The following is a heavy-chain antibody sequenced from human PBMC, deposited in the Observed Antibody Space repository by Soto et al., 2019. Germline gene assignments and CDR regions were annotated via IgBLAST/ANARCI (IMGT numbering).Heavy chain of an antibody. V-gene: IGHV4-30-4*01. D-gene: IGHD3-10*01. J-gene: IGHJ6*02. CDR1: GGSISSGDYY. CDR3: AREAISMVRSSRPRGVMDV. CDR2: IYYSGST. Sequence: QVQLQESGPGLVKPSQTLSLTCTVSGGSISSGDYYWSWIRQPPGKGLEWIGYIYYSGSTYYNPSLKSRVTISVDTSKNQFSLKLSSVTAADTAVYYCAREAISMVRSSRPRGVMDVWGQGTTVTVSS.